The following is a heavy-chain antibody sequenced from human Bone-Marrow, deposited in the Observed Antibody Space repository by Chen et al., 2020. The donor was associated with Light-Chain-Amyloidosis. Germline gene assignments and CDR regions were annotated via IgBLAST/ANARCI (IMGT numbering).Heavy chain of an antibody. V-gene: IGHV3-23*04. Sequence: EVQLVESGGGLLQRGGSLRLSCAASGFAFSSYAMSWVRQAPGKGLGWVSTISGSGGSRYYGDSVKVRLTISRDNSKNALCLQMNSLRAEDTAVYYCAKDISYDDILPGYPADAFDIWGQGTMVTVSS. CDR2: ISGSGGSR. D-gene: IGHD3-9*01. J-gene: IGHJ3*02. CDR1: GFAFSSYA. CDR3: AKDISYDDILPGYPADAFDI.